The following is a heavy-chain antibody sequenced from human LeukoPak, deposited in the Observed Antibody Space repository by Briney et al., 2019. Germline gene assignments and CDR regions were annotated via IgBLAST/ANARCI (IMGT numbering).Heavy chain of an antibody. D-gene: IGHD3-16*02. CDR1: GYHFTSYW. V-gene: IGHV5-51*01. CDR2: IYPGDSDT. CDR3: ARHYPYYFDY. Sequence: GGALQISCKGSGYHFTSYWIAWVGQLPGEGLEWMGIIYPGDSDTRYSPSFQGQVTISADKSISTAYLQWSSLKASDTAMYYCARHYPYYFDYWGQGTLVTVSS. J-gene: IGHJ4*02.